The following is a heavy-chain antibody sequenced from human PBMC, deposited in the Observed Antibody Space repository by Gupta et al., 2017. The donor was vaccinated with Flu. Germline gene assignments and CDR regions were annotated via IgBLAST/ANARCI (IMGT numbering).Heavy chain of an antibody. J-gene: IGHJ6*02. CDR1: GFTFSSYG. D-gene: IGHD3-16*02. CDR3: ARDRMITFGGVIVTYYYGMDV. Sequence: QVQLVESGGGVVQPGRSLRLSCAASGFTFSSYGMHWVRQAPGKGLEWVAVIWYDGSNKYYADSVKGRFTISRDNSKNTLYLQMNSLRAEDTAVYYCARDRMITFGGVIVTYYYGMDVWGQGTTVTVSS. CDR2: IWYDGSNK. V-gene: IGHV3-33*01.